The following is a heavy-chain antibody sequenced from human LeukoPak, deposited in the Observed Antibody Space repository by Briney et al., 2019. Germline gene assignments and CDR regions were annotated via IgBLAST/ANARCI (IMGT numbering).Heavy chain of an antibody. CDR3: ARDRGDGYSYFGY. J-gene: IGHJ4*02. V-gene: IGHV4-61*02. D-gene: IGHD5-24*01. CDR2: IYTSGST. Sequence: SETLSLTCTVSGGSISSGSYYWSWIRQPAGKGLEWIGRIYTSGSTNYDPSLKSRVTISVDTSKNQFSLKLSSVTAADTAVYYCARDRGDGYSYFGYWGQGTLVTVSS. CDR1: GGSISSGSYY.